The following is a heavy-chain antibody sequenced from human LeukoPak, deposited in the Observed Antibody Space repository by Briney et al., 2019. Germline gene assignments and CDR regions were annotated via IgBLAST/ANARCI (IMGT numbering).Heavy chain of an antibody. D-gene: IGHD6-13*01. CDR1: GFXFSKYS. J-gene: IGHJ4*02. CDR3: AKVGPLGAAGSASDY. CDR2: VSSSSSTI. V-gene: IGHV3-48*02. Sequence: GGSLRLSCAASGFXFSKYSINWVRQAPGKGLEWVAYVSSSSSTIHYADSVKGRFTISRDNAKNSLDLQMNSLRDEDTAVYYCAKVGPLGAAGSASDYWGQGTLVTVSS.